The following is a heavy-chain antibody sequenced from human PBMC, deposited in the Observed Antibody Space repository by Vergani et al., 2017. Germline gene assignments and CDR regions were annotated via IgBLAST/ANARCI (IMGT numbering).Heavy chain of an antibody. Sequence: QLQLQESGPGLVKPSETLSLTCTVSGGSISSSSYYWSWIRQPPGKGLEWIGEINHSGSTNYNPSLKSRVTISVDTSKNQFSLKLSSVTAADTAVYYCARAAAGFLYYYYGMDVWGQGTTVTVSS. D-gene: IGHD6-13*01. CDR2: INHSGST. V-gene: IGHV4-39*07. CDR1: GGSISSSSYY. CDR3: ARAAAGFLYYYYGMDV. J-gene: IGHJ6*02.